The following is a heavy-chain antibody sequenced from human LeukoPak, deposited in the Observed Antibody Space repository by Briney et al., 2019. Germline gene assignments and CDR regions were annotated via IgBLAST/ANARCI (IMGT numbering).Heavy chain of an antibody. CDR3: ARRGYYYDSSGYYVSYYFDY. CDR2: IYPGDSDI. Sequence: GESLKISCKGSGYSFASYWIGWVRQLPGEGLEWMGIIYPGDSDIRYSPSFQGQVTISADKSISTAYLQWSSLKASDTAMYYCARRGYYYDSSGYYVSYYFDYWGQGTLVTVSS. J-gene: IGHJ4*02. V-gene: IGHV5-51*01. D-gene: IGHD3-22*01. CDR1: GYSFASYW.